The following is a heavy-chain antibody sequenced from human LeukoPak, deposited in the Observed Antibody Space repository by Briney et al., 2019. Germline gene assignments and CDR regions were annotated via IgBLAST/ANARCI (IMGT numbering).Heavy chain of an antibody. V-gene: IGHV3-7*01. Sequence: GGSLRLSCAASGFTFSSYWMSWVRQAPGKGLEWVANIKQDGSGKYYVDSVKGRFTISRDNAKNSLYLQMNSLRAEDTAVYYCARGAFRSSLYYFDCWGQGTLVTVSS. CDR2: IKQDGSGK. D-gene: IGHD6-6*01. CDR3: ARGAFRSSLYYFDC. J-gene: IGHJ4*02. CDR1: GFTFSSYW.